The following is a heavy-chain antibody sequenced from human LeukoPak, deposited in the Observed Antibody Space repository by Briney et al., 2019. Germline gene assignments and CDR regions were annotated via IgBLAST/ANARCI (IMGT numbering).Heavy chain of an antibody. CDR2: IKQDGSEK. Sequence: GGSLRLSCAASGFTFSSYWMSWVRQAPGKGLEWVANIKQDGSEKYYVDSVKGRFTISRDNAKNSLYLQMNSLRAEDTAVYYCARVMREYYYGSGSYWTWGQGTLVTVSS. CDR3: ARVMREYYYGSGSYWT. J-gene: IGHJ5*02. CDR1: GFTFSSYW. V-gene: IGHV3-7*01. D-gene: IGHD3-10*01.